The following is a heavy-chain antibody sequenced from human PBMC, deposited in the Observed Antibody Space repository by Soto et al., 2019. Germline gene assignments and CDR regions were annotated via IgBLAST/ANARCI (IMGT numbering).Heavy chain of an antibody. CDR1: GGSISSSSYY. D-gene: IGHD3-3*01. CDR2: IYYSGST. CDR3: ARQREALRFLEWLSYVWFDP. V-gene: IGHV4-39*01. J-gene: IGHJ5*02. Sequence: PSETLSLTCTVSGGSISSSSYYWGWIRQPPGKGLEWIGSIYYSGSTYYNPSLKSRVTISVDTSKNQFSLKLSSVTAADTAVYYCARQREALRFLEWLSYVWFDPWGQGTLVTVSS.